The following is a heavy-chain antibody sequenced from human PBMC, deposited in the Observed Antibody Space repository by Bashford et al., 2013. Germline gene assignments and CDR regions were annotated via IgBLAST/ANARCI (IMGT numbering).Heavy chain of an antibody. D-gene: IGHD3-16*01. CDR1: GFTFTSSA. CDR2: IVVGSGNT. CDR3: TRHDSLRGMDV. Sequence: SVKVSCKASGFTFTSSAVQWVRQARGQRLEWIGWIVVGSGNTNYAQKFQERVTITRDMSTSTAYMELSSLRSEDTAVYYCTRHDSLRGMDVWGQGTTVTVSS. V-gene: IGHV1-58*01. J-gene: IGHJ6*02.